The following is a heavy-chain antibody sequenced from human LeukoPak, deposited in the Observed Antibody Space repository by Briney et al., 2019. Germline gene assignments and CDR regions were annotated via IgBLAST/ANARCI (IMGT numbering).Heavy chain of an antibody. CDR1: GFTFCDYA. V-gene: IGHV3-49*04. Sequence: GGSLRLSCTASGFTFCDYAMSWVRQAPGKGLEWVGFITSKAYGGTTEYAASVKGRFTISRDDSKSIAYLQMNSLKTEDTAVYYCSADRGDLDYWGQGTLVTVSS. CDR2: ITSKAYGGTT. J-gene: IGHJ4*02. CDR3: SADRGDLDY. D-gene: IGHD3-10*01.